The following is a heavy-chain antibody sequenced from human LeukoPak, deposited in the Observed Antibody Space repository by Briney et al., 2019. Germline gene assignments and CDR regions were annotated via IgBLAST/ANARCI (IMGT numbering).Heavy chain of an antibody. V-gene: IGHV3-48*03. CDR1: GFTFSSYE. CDR2: ISSSGSTI. CDR3: ARGLDGAKDRKRFDY. Sequence: GGSLRLSCAASGFTFSSYEMNWVRQAPGKGLEWVSYISSSGSTIYYADSVKGRFTISRDNAKNSLYLQMNILRAEDTAVYYCARGLDGAKDRKRFDYWGQGTLVTVSS. D-gene: IGHD5-24*01. J-gene: IGHJ4*02.